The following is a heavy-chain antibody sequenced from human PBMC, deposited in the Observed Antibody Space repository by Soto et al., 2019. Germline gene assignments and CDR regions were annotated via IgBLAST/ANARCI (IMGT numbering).Heavy chain of an antibody. CDR2: INPNSGGT. V-gene: IGHV1-2*04. Sequence: ASVKVSCKASGYTFTGYYMHWVRQAPGQGLEWMGWINPNSGGTNYAQKFQGWVTMTRDTSISTAYMELSRLRSDDTAVYYCARDRYDYFRYYYHYWGQGTLVTVSS. CDR1: GYTFTGYY. J-gene: IGHJ4*02. CDR3: ARDRYDYFRYYYHY. D-gene: IGHD4-17*01.